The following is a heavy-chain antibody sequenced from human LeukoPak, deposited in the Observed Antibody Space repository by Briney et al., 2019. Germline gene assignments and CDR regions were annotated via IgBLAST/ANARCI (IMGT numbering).Heavy chain of an antibody. CDR2: INAGNGNT. J-gene: IGHJ3*02. Sequence: ASVKVSCKASGYTFTSYAMHWVRQAPGQRLEWMGWINAGNGNTKYSQKFQGRVTITRDTSASTAYMELSSLRSEDTAVYYCALGVTYYDILTGYYDDAFDIWGQGTMVTVSS. CDR1: GYTFTSYA. CDR3: ALGVTYYDILTGYYDDAFDI. V-gene: IGHV1-3*01. D-gene: IGHD3-9*01.